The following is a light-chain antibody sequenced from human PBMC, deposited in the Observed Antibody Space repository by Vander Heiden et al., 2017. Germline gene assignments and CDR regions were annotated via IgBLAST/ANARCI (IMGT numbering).Light chain of an antibody. J-gene: IGLJ2*01. Sequence: SSELTPDPAVSVALGQTVRITCQGDSLRSYDASWYQQKPGQAPVLVIYDKNNRPSGIPDRFSGSTSGNTASLTITGAQAEDEADYYCNSRDSSDNHVVFGGGTKLTVL. CDR1: SLRSYD. V-gene: IGLV3-19*01. CDR2: DKN. CDR3: NSRDSSDNHVV.